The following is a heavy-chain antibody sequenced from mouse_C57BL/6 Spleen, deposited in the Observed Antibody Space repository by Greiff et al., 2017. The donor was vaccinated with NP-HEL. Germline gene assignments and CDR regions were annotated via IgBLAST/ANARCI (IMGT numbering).Heavy chain of an antibody. V-gene: IGHV5-17*01. J-gene: IGHJ2*01. CDR1: SFPFLSSF. CDR2: LSICSSTI. Sequence: DVQLVESGGGLVKPGWSLKLYLACSSFPFLSSFLPFFLPSPYNGLYCFAQLSICSSTIYYADTVKGRFTISRDNAKNTLFLQMTSLRSEDTAMYYCARRTAQAIFDYWGQGTTLTVSS. CDR3: ARRTAQAIFDY. D-gene: IGHD3-2*02.